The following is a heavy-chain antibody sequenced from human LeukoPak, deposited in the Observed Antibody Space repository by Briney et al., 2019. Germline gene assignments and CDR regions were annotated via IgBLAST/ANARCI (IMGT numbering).Heavy chain of an antibody. CDR3: AGLWGFPRRYFDL. V-gene: IGHV4-34*01. CDR2: INHSGST. CDR1: GGSFSGYY. Sequence: PSETLSLTCAVYGGSFSGYYWSWIRQPPGKGLEWIGEINHSGSTNYNPSLKSRVTISVDTSKNQFSLKLSSVTAADTAVYYCAGLWGFPRRYFDLWGRGTLVTVSS. J-gene: IGHJ2*01. D-gene: IGHD7-27*01.